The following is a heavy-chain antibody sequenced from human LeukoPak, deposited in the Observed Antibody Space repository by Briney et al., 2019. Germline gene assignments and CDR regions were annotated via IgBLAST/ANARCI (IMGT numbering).Heavy chain of an antibody. CDR1: GGSISSHY. Sequence: SETLSPTCSVSGGSISSHYWSWIRQPPGKGLEWIGYIYYGGSTNYNPSLKSRVTISVDTSKNQFSLKLSSVTAADTAVYYCARGSSKQWLVPRIDWFDPWGQGTLVTVSS. V-gene: IGHV4-59*11. CDR2: IYYGGST. J-gene: IGHJ5*02. D-gene: IGHD6-19*01. CDR3: ARGSSKQWLVPRIDWFDP.